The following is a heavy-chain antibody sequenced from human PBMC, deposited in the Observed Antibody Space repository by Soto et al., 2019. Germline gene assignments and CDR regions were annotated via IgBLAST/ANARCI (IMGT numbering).Heavy chain of an antibody. J-gene: IGHJ5*02. CDR3: ALLGVVVAATQGWFDP. CDR1: ADTFTSYY. Sequence: ASVKVSCKAPADTFTSYYIHWVRQAPGHGLEWMGIINPNGGSTRFAQTFQGRITMTTDTSTSTVYMELRSLRSEDTAVYYCALLGVVVAATQGWFDPWGQGTLVTVSS. D-gene: IGHD2-15*01. CDR2: INPNGGST. V-gene: IGHV1-46*01.